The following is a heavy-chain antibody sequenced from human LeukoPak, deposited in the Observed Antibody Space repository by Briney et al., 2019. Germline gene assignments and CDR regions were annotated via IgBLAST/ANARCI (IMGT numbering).Heavy chain of an antibody. J-gene: IGHJ4*02. D-gene: IGHD3-22*01. CDR2: FDPEDGET. V-gene: IGHV1-24*01. Sequence: GASVKVSCKVSGYTLTELSMHWVRQAPGKGLEWMGGFDPEDGETIYAQKFQGRVTMTEDTSTDTAYMELSSLRSEDTAVYYCATEMPYYDSTRPDYWGQGTLVTVSS. CDR1: GYTLTELS. CDR3: ATEMPYYDSTRPDY.